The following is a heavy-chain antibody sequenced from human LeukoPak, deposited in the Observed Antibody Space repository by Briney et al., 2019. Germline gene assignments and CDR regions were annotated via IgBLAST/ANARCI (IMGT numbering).Heavy chain of an antibody. Sequence: PSETLSLTCAVYGGSFSGYYWSWIRQPPGKGLEWIGEINHSGSTNYNPSLKSRVTISVYTSKNQFSLKLSSVTAADTAVYYCARVGLTMVRGVIISGYYYHYMDVWGKGTTVTVSS. D-gene: IGHD3-10*01. CDR2: INHSGST. CDR3: ARVGLTMVRGVIISGYYYHYMDV. CDR1: GGSFSGYY. J-gene: IGHJ6*03. V-gene: IGHV4-34*01.